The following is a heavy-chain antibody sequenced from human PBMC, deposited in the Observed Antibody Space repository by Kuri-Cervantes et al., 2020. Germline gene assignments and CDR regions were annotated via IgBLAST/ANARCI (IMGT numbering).Heavy chain of an antibody. CDR1: GYTFTGYY. CDR3: ARDCRPSRAPSNDAYDI. J-gene: IGHJ3*02. D-gene: IGHD5-24*01. CDR2: INPNNGGT. Sequence: ASVKVSCKASGYTFTGYYIHWVRQAPGQGLEWMGWINPNNGGTNYAQKLQGRVTMTTDTSTSTAYMELRSLRSDDTALYYCARDCRPSRAPSNDAYDIWGQGTMVTVSS. V-gene: IGHV1-18*04.